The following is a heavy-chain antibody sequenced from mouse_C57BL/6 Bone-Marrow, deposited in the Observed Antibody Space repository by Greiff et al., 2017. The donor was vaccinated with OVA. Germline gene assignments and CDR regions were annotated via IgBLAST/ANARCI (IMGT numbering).Heavy chain of an antibody. CDR1: GYAFSSYW. V-gene: IGHV1-82*01. D-gene: IGHD1-1*01. J-gene: IGHJ1*03. Sequence: VQLQQSGPELVKPGASVKISCKASGYAFSSYWMHWVKQRPGQGLEWIGRIYPGDGDTNYNGKFKGKATLTADKSSSTAYMQLSSLTSEDSAVYFCARGGYYYGYARYFDVWGTGTTVTVAS. CDR3: ARGGYYYGYARYFDV. CDR2: IYPGDGDT.